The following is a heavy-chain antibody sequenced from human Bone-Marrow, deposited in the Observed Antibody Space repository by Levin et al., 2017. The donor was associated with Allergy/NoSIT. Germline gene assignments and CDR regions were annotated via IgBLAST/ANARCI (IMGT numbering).Heavy chain of an antibody. D-gene: IGHD2-21*02. V-gene: IGHV3-33*01. J-gene: IGHJ4*02. CDR3: ARDGTSDYFFDY. CDR1: DFTFSSYA. Sequence: SCAASDFTFSSYAMHWVRQAPGKGLEWVAVIWSDGSSTYYADSVRGRFSISRDNSKNTLFLQMSSLRADDTAVYYCARDGTSDYFFDYWGQGTLVTVSS. CDR2: IWSDGSST.